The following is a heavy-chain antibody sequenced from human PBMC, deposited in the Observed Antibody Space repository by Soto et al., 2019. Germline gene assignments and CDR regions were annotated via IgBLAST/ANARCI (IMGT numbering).Heavy chain of an antibody. Sequence: ASVKVSCKASGYTFSNYGMSWVRQAPGQGLEWMGWISAYNGYTKYAQKFQGRVTMTTDTSTSTGYMELRSLRSDDTAVYYCARDQRGYNYAFRFDLWGQGILVTVSS. D-gene: IGHD5-18*01. CDR3: ARDQRGYNYAFRFDL. CDR2: ISAYNGYT. CDR1: GYTFSNYG. V-gene: IGHV1-18*01. J-gene: IGHJ5*02.